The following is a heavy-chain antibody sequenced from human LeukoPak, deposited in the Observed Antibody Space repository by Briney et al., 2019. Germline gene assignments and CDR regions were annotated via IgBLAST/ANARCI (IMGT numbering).Heavy chain of an antibody. CDR1: GFTFSSYA. J-gene: IGHJ4*02. V-gene: IGHV3-23*01. CDR2: FSGSGGNT. D-gene: IGHD3-22*01. CDR3: ARALTYYYDSSGVGGQDFDF. Sequence: GSLRLSCAASGFTFSSYAMSWVRQAPGKGLEWVSTFSGSGGNTYYADSVKGRFTISRDNSKNTLYLQMNSLRSEDTAVYYCARALTYYYDSSGVGGQDFDFWGQGTLVTVSS.